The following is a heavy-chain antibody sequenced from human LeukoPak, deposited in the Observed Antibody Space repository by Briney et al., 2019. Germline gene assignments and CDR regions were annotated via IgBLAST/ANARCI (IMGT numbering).Heavy chain of an antibody. V-gene: IGHV4-38-2*01. Sequence: PSETLSLTCAVSGYSISSGYYWGWIRPPPGKGLEWIGSIYHSGSTYYNPSLKSRVTISVDTSKNQFTLKLSSVTAADTAVYYCARQGVRIAVAPFDPWGQGTLVTVSS. CDR3: ARQGVRIAVAPFDP. CDR1: GYSISSGYY. D-gene: IGHD6-19*01. J-gene: IGHJ5*02. CDR2: IYHSGST.